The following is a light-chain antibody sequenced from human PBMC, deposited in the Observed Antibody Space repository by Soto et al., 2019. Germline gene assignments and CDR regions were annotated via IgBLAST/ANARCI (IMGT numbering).Light chain of an antibody. J-gene: IGLJ2*01. CDR1: SGHSSYA. V-gene: IGLV4-69*01. CDR2: VNNDGSH. Sequence: QPVQTQSPSASASLGASVKLTCTLSSGHSSYAIAWHQQQSEKGPRYLMKVNNDGSHNKGDGIPDRFSGSSSGAERYLTISSLQSEDEADYYCQTWDTGIRVFGGGTKLTVL. CDR3: QTWDTGIRV.